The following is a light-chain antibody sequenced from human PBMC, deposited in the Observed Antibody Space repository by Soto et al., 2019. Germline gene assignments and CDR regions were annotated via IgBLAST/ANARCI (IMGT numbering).Light chain of an antibody. CDR1: SGHSSYA. Sequence: QSVLTQSPSASASLGASVKLTCTLSSGHSSYAIAWHQQQPEKGPRYLMKLNSDGSHSKGDGIPDRFSGYSSGAERYLTISRLQSEDEADYYCQTWGTGTWVFGGGTKLTVL. J-gene: IGLJ3*02. CDR3: QTWGTGTWV. CDR2: LNSDGSH. V-gene: IGLV4-69*01.